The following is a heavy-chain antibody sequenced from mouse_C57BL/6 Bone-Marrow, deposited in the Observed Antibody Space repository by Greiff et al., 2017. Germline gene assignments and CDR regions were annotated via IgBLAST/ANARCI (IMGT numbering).Heavy chain of an antibody. V-gene: IGHV1-15*01. Sequence: VQLQQSGAELVRPGASVTLSCKASGYTFTDYEMHWVKQTPVHGLEWIGAIDPETGGTAYNQKFKGKAILTADKSSSTAYMELRSLTSEDSAVYYCTRVTGSYYAMDYWGQGTSVTVSA. CDR1: GYTFTDYE. J-gene: IGHJ4*01. CDR2: IDPETGGT. CDR3: TRVTGSYYAMDY.